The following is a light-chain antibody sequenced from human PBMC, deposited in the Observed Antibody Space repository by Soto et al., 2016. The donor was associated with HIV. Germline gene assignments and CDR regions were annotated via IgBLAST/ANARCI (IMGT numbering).Light chain of an antibody. CDR3: QQAKHVSPRTP. V-gene: IGKV1-12*01. Sequence: DIQMTQSPSSVSASVGDRVTITCRASQGISSSLAWYQQKPGKAPKLLIYAASNLQSGVPSRFSGSGSGTDFTLTISNLQPEDFATYYCQQAKHVSPRTPFGQGTKTGDQT. CDR2: AAS. CDR1: QGISSS. J-gene: IGKJ2*01.